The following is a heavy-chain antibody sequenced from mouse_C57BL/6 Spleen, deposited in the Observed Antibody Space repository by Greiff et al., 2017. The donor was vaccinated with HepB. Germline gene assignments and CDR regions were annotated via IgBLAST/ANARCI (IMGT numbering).Heavy chain of an antibody. V-gene: IGHV1-81*01. CDR2: IYPRSGNT. CDR3: ASTTVVATNWYFDV. CDR1: GYTFTSYG. J-gene: IGHJ1*03. Sequence: QVQLQQSGAELARPGASVKLSCKASGYTFTSYGISWVKQRTGQGLEWIGEIYPRSGNTYYNEKFKGKATLTADKSSSTAYMELRSLTSEDSAVYFCASTTVVATNWYFDVGGTGTTVTVSS. D-gene: IGHD1-1*01.